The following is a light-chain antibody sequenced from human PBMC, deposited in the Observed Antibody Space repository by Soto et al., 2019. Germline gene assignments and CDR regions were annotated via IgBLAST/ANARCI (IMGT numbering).Light chain of an antibody. CDR3: QHYNSYSEA. CDR1: QTISSW. CDR2: KAS. J-gene: IGKJ1*01. V-gene: IGKV1-5*03. Sequence: IHLTQSPSTLSGFLRYGFTIAFRASQTISSWLAWYQQKPGKAPKLLIYKASTLKSGVPSRYSGSGSGTEFTLTISSLQPDDFATYYCQHYNSYSEAFGQGTKVDIK.